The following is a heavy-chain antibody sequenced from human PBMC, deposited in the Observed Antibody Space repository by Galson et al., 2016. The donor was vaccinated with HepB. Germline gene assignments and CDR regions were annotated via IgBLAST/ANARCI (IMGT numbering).Heavy chain of an antibody. D-gene: IGHD3-10*01. V-gene: IGHV1-18*04. CDR3: ARDRDRSLDY. Sequence: SVKVSCKASGYTFTTNGISWVRQAPGQGLEWMGWISAHNGDTNSPQELQGRVTLTTDTSTRTAYMELRSLTSDDTAVYYCARDRDRSLDYWGQGTLVTVSS. CDR1: GYTFTTNG. J-gene: IGHJ4*02. CDR2: ISAHNGDT.